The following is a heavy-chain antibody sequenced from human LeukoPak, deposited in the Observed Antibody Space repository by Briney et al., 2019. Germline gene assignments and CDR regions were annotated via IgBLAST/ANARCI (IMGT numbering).Heavy chain of an antibody. D-gene: IGHD6-19*01. CDR2: IYYSGST. Sequence: PSETLSLTCTVSGGSISSSSYYWGWIRQPPGKGLEWIGSIYYSGSTYYNPSLKSRVTISVDTSKNQFSLKLSPVTAADTAVYYCATQAVAPYYYYGMDVWGQGTTVTVSS. V-gene: IGHV4-39*01. CDR3: ATQAVAPYYYYGMDV. J-gene: IGHJ6*02. CDR1: GGSISSSSYY.